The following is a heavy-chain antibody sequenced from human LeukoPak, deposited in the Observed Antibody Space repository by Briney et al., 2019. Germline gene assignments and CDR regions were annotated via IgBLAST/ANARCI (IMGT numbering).Heavy chain of an antibody. J-gene: IGHJ4*02. V-gene: IGHV1-2*02. CDR1: GGTFSSYA. CDR3: ATLDRVAIFGVVTNY. Sequence: ASVKVSCKASGGTFSSYAISWVRQAPGQGLEWMGWINPNSGGTNYAQKFQGRVTMTRDTSISTAYMELSRLRSDDTAVYYCATLDRVAIFGVVTNYWGQGTLVTVSS. D-gene: IGHD3-3*01. CDR2: INPNSGGT.